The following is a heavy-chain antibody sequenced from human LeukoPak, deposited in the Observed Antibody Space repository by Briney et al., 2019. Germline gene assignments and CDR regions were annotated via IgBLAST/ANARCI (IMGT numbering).Heavy chain of an antibody. V-gene: IGHV3-23*01. D-gene: IGHD6-13*01. CDR2: ISGSGGST. J-gene: IGHJ4*02. CDR3: AKGYSSSWYYFDY. Sequence: GGSLRLSCAASGLTVTSNHMSWVRQAPGKGLEWVSAISGSGGSTYYADSVKGRFTISRDNSKNTLYLQMNNLRAEDTAVYYCAKGYSSSWYYFDYWGQGALVTASS. CDR1: GLTVTSNH.